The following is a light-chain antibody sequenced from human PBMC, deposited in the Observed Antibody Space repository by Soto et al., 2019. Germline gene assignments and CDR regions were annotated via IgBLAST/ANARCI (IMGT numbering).Light chain of an antibody. Sequence: EIAMTQSPATLSVSAGERATLSCRASQSVSKHFAWYRQNPGQAPRLLIYGSSTMATGFPARFSGSGSGTEFTLTISSLQSEDFAVYYWQQYNKWPQTFGQGTKVDIK. CDR1: QSVSKH. CDR2: GSS. V-gene: IGKV3D-15*01. CDR3: QQYNKWPQT. J-gene: IGKJ1*01.